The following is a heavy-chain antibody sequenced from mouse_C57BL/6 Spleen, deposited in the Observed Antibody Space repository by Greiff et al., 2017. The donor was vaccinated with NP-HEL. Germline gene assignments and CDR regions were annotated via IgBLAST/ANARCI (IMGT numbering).Heavy chain of an antibody. Sequence: EVMLVESGGGLVKPGGSLKLSCAASGFTFSSYAMSWVRQTPEKRLEWVATISDGGSYTYYPDNVKGRFTISRDNAKNNLYLQMSHLKSEDTAMYYCARGGDYDVSFDYWGQGTTLTVSS. J-gene: IGHJ2*01. CDR3: ARGGDYDVSFDY. V-gene: IGHV5-4*03. CDR1: GFTFSSYA. CDR2: ISDGGSYT. D-gene: IGHD2-4*01.